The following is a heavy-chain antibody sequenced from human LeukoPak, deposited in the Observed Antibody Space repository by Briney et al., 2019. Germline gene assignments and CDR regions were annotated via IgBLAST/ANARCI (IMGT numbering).Heavy chain of an antibody. CDR2: IYYSGST. CDR1: GGSTSSYY. Sequence: SETLSLTCTVSGGSTSSYYWRWIRQPPGKGLEWIGYIYYSGSTNYNPSLKSRVTISVDTSKNQLSLKLSSVTAADTAVYYCARGVVTFDYWGQGTLVTVSS. V-gene: IGHV4-59*01. J-gene: IGHJ4*02. CDR3: ARGVVTFDY. D-gene: IGHD2-21*02.